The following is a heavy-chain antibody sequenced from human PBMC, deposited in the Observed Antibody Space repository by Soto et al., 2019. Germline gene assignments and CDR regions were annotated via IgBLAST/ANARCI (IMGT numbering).Heavy chain of an antibody. D-gene: IGHD3-22*01. CDR1: GYTFTSYG. CDR2: ISAYNGNT. CDR3: ARDLVRYYYDSSGLYYFDY. V-gene: IGHV1-18*04. J-gene: IGHJ4*02. Sequence: ASVKVSCKASGYTFTSYGISWVRQAPGQGLEWMGWISAYNGNTNYAQKLQGRVTMTTDTSTSTAYMELRSLRSDDTAVYYCARDLVRYYYDSSGLYYFDYWGQGTLVTVSS.